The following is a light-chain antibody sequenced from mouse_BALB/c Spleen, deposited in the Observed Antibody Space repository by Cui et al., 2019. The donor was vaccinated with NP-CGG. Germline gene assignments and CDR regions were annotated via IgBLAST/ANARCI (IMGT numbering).Light chain of an antibody. V-gene: IGLV1*01. CDR1: TGAVTTSNY. Sequence: QAVVTQESALTTSPGETVTLTCRSSTGAVTTSNYANWVQEKPDHLFTGLIGGTNNRVQGVPARFSGSLIGDKAALTITGAQTDDEAIYFCALWYSNHWVFGGGTELTVL. CDR2: GTN. J-gene: IGLJ1*01. CDR3: ALWYSNHWV.